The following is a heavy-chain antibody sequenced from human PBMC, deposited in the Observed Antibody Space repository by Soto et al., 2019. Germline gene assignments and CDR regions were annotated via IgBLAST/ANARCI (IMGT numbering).Heavy chain of an antibody. CDR1: GGSISDYY. D-gene: IGHD3-22*01. V-gene: IGHV4-59*01. CDR3: ARDREYYDSSGLYLDY. CDR2: TYYGWNT. Sequence: PSETLSLTCSVSGGSISDYYWSWIRQPPGKGLEWIGYTYYGWNTNYNPSLKSRVTISVDTSKNQFSLKLISVTAADTAVYYCARDREYYDSSGLYLDYWGQGTLVTVSS. J-gene: IGHJ4*02.